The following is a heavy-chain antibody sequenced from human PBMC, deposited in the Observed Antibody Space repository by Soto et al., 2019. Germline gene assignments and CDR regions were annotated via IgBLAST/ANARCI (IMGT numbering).Heavy chain of an antibody. CDR2: INHSGST. CDR1: GGSFSGYY. CDR3: ARTRTTVVDY. D-gene: IGHD4-17*01. Sequence: QVQLQQWGAGLLKPSETLSLTCAVYGGSFSGYYWSWIRQPPGKGLEWIGEINHSGSTNYNPSLKRRVTISVDTSKNQFSLKLSSVTAADTAVYYCARTRTTVVDYWGQGTLVTVSS. V-gene: IGHV4-34*01. J-gene: IGHJ4*02.